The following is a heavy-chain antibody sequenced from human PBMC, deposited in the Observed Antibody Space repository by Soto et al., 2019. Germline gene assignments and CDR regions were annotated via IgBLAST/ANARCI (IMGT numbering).Heavy chain of an antibody. Sequence: QLQLQESGPGLVKPSETLSLTCTVSGGSFDITSSYWAWVRQPPGKGLEWIAYIYYSGSTYYNPSLKSRIPISVYTSTNQLSLRLSSVTAADSAVYYCATVPIVGTKPYYFDSWGQGTLVTVSS. J-gene: IGHJ4*02. CDR2: IYYSGST. CDR1: GGSFDITSSY. D-gene: IGHD1-1*01. V-gene: IGHV4-39*02. CDR3: ATVPIVGTKPYYFDS.